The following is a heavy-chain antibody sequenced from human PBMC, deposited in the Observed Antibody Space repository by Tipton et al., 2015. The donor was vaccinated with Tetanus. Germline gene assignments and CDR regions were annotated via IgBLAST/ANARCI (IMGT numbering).Heavy chain of an antibody. CDR3: ARGSGNIVYFDY. CDR2: INHSGST. J-gene: IGHJ4*02. D-gene: IGHD4-23*01. CDR1: GGSFSGYY. V-gene: IGHV4-34*01. Sequence: GLVKPSETLSLTCAVYGGSFSGYYWSWIRQPPGKGLEWIGEINHSGSTNYNPSLKSRVTISVDTSKNRFSLRLSSVTAADTAVYYCARGSGNIVYFDYWGQGTLVTVSS.